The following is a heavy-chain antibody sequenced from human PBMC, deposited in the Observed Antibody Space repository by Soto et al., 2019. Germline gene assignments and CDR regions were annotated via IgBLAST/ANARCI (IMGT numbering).Heavy chain of an antibody. D-gene: IGHD3-10*01. Sequence: ASVKVSCKASGGTFSSYTISWVRQAPGQGLEWMGRIIPILGIANYAQKFQGRVTITADKSTSTAYMELSSLRSEDTAVYYCASRDLRGVIISHYYYYMDVWGKGTTVTVSS. CDR3: ASRDLRGVIISHYYYYMDV. V-gene: IGHV1-69*02. J-gene: IGHJ6*03. CDR2: IIPILGIA. CDR1: GGTFSSYT.